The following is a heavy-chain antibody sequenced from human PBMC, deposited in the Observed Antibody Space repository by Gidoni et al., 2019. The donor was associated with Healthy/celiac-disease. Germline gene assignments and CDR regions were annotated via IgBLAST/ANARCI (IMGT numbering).Heavy chain of an antibody. CDR1: TSGYY. CDR3: ARVWSNTGSGYFDY. J-gene: IGHJ4*02. V-gene: IGHV4-38-2*02. D-gene: IGHD3-3*01. CDR2: IYHSGST. Sequence: TSGYYWGWIRQPPGKGLEWIGSIYHSGSTYYNPSLKSRVTISVDTSKNQFSLKLSSVTAADTAVYYCARVWSNTGSGYFDYWGQGTLVTVSS.